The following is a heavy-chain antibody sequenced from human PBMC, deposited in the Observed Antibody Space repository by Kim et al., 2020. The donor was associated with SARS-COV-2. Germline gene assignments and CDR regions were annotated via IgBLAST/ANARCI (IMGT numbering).Heavy chain of an antibody. V-gene: IGHV3-23*01. J-gene: IGHJ4*02. CDR2: INGRGTDT. D-gene: IGHD3-10*01. CDR3: AKELLWFGGSFFY. Sequence: GGSLRLSCTASGFTFKFYAMSWVRQAPGKGLEWVSTINGRGTDTDYGDSVKGRFSISRDNSKNTVNLQMNSLKIEDTAIYYCAKELLWFGGSFFYWGRGTPVIVSS. CDR1: GFTFKFYA.